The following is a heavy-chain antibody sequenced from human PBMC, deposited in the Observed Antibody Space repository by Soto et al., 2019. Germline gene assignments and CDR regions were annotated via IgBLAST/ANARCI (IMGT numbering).Heavy chain of an antibody. V-gene: IGHV1-69*13. CDR1: GGTFSSYA. Sequence: SVKVSCKASGGTFSSYAISWVRQAPGQELEWMGGIIPIFGTANYAQKFQGRVTITADESTSTAYMELSSLRSEDTAVYYCARDLEGGIAFFDPWGQGTLVTVSS. J-gene: IGHJ5*02. CDR2: IIPIFGTA. D-gene: IGHD6-13*01. CDR3: ARDLEGGIAFFDP.